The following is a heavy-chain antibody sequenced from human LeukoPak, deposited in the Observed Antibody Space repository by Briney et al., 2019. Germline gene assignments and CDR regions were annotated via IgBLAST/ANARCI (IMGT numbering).Heavy chain of an antibody. Sequence: GGSLRLSCAASGFTFSSFAMSWVRQAPGKGLDWVSAISGSGGSTYYADSVKGRFTISRDNSKNTLYLQMNSLRAEDTAVYYCARDSEKGEPRAWAFDIWGQGTMVTVSS. J-gene: IGHJ3*02. V-gene: IGHV3-23*01. CDR2: ISGSGGST. CDR3: ARDSEKGEPRAWAFDI. D-gene: IGHD1-26*01. CDR1: GFTFSSFA.